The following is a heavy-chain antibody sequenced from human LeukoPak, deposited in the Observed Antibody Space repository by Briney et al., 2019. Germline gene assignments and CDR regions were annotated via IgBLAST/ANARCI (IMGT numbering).Heavy chain of an antibody. J-gene: IGHJ4*02. D-gene: IGHD3-10*01. CDR2: IKSDGSEE. CDR1: GFIFSSYW. CDR3: ARGDLWLGH. V-gene: IGHV3-7*01. Sequence: GGSLRLSCATSGFIFSSYWMCWVRQAPGKGLEWVADIKSDGSEEYYGDSVKGRFTISRDNAKNSLYLQMNSLRVEDTAVYYCARGDLWLGHWGQGSLVTVSS.